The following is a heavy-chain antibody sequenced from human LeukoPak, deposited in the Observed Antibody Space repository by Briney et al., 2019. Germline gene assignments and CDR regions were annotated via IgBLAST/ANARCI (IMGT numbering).Heavy chain of an antibody. D-gene: IGHD2-21*01. V-gene: IGHV4-59*01. J-gene: IGHJ4*02. Sequence: SETLSLTCTVSGGSISSYYWSWIRQPPGKGLEWIGYSYDSGNTNYNPSLKSRVTISVDTSKNQFSLKVRSVTAADTAVYYCAKGEGDYWGQGTLVTVSS. CDR3: AKGEGDY. CDR2: SYDSGNT. CDR1: GGSISSYY.